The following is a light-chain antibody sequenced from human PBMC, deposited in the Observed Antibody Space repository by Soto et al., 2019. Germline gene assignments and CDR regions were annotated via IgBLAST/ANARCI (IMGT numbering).Light chain of an antibody. CDR3: QHYNSYSEA. V-gene: IGKV1-5*03. J-gene: IGKJ1*01. CDR2: KAS. Sequence: DIQMTQPPSTLSGSVGDRVTITCRASQTISSWWAWYQQKPGKAPKLLIYKASTLKSGVPSRFSGSGSGTEITLTISSLQPDDFATYYCQHYNSYSEAFGQGTKVELK. CDR1: QTISSW.